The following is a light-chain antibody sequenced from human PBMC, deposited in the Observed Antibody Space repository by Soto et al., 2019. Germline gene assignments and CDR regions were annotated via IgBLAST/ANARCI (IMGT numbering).Light chain of an antibody. CDR2: AAS. J-gene: IGKJ5*01. V-gene: IGKV1-9*01. CDR3: QQLNSYPNT. CDR1: QGINSY. Sequence: DIQLTQSPSFLSASVGDSVTITCRASQGINSYLAWYQQKPGKAPKLLIYAASTLQSGVPSRFSGSGSGTEFTLTISSLQPEDFATYSCQQLNSYPNTFGQGTRLEIK.